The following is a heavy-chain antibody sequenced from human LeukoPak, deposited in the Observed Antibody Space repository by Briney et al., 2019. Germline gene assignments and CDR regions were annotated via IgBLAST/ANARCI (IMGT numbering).Heavy chain of an antibody. CDR3: ARDTELRFLEWLFSFDY. Sequence: PGGSLRLSCAASGFTFSSYWMSWVRQAPGKGLEWVANIKQDGSEKYYADSVKGRFTISRDNAKDSLYLQMNSLRAEDTAVYYCARDTELRFLEWLFSFDYWGQGTLVTVSS. D-gene: IGHD3-3*01. J-gene: IGHJ4*02. CDR1: GFTFSSYW. V-gene: IGHV3-7*01. CDR2: IKQDGSEK.